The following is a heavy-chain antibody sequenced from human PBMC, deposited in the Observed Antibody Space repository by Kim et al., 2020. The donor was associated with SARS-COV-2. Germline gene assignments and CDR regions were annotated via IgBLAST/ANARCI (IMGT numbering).Heavy chain of an antibody. CDR2: INGNGGLTT. V-gene: IGHV3-23*01. J-gene: IGHJ4*01. Sequence: GGSLRLSCAASGFPFKNNGMNWVRQAPGKGPEWVSGINGNGGLTTVYADSVKGWFTISRDNSKNTLYLQMDSLRVEETAVYYCAKRRFGTGLYYFDYWG. D-gene: IGHD6-19*01. CDR1: GFPFKNNG. CDR3: AKRRFGTGLYYFDY.